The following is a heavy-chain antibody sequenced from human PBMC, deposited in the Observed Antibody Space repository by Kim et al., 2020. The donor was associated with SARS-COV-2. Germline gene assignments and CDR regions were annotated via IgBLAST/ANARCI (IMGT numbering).Heavy chain of an antibody. CDR2: IDTETGNP. J-gene: IGHJ5*02. CDR3: VRWNNMGGSGWFDP. CDR1: GYTFTNYV. Sequence: ASVKVSCKASGYTFTNYVINWVRQAPGQGLEWMGWIDTETGNPMYAQGFTGRFVFSLDTSVSTTYLQISSLKTEDTAVYYCVRWNNMGGSGWFDPWGQGTLVIVSS. V-gene: IGHV7-4-1*02. D-gene: IGHD6-25*01.